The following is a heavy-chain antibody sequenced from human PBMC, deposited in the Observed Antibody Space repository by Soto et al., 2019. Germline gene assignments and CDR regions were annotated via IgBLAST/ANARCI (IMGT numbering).Heavy chain of an antibody. D-gene: IGHD2-15*01. CDR1: GFTFSSYG. V-gene: IGHV3-30*18. CDR2: ISYDGSNK. J-gene: IGHJ4*02. Sequence: QVQLVESGGGVVQPGRSLRLSCAASGFTFSSYGMHWVRQAPGKGLEWVAVISYDGSNKYYADSVKGRFTISRDNSKNTLYLEMNSLRTEETAEYFYAKETYSGPLDYWGQESLVTVSS. CDR3: AKETYSGPLDY.